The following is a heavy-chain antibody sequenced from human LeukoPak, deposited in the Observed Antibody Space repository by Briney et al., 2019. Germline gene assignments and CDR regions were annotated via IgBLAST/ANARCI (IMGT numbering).Heavy chain of an antibody. CDR3: AKIEGKYQLANIPDS. CDR1: GFTFSYFG. Sequence: PGGSLRLSCVAPGFTFSYFGMHWVCQAPGKGLEWVAFIRYDGSNEYYAESVKGRFTISRDNSKNTLYLQMNSLRVEDTAAYYCAKIEGKYQLANIPDSWGQGTLVTVSS. CDR2: IRYDGSNE. D-gene: IGHD2-2*01. J-gene: IGHJ4*02. V-gene: IGHV3-30*02.